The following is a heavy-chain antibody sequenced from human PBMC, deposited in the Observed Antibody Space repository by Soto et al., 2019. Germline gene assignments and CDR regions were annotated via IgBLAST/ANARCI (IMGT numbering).Heavy chain of an antibody. Sequence: ASVKVSCKASGYTFTGYYMHWVRQAPGQGLEWMGWINPNSGGTNYAQKFQGWVTMTRDTSISTAYMELSRLRSDDTAVYYCARAIAAAGTTYNWFDPWGQGTLVTVSS. D-gene: IGHD6-13*01. V-gene: IGHV1-2*04. CDR3: ARAIAAAGTTYNWFDP. CDR1: GYTFTGYY. CDR2: INPNSGGT. J-gene: IGHJ5*02.